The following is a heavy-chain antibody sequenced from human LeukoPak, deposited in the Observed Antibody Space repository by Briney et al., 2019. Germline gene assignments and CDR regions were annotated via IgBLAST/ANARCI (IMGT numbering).Heavy chain of an antibody. CDR1: GFTVSSNY. CDR3: ARVRWLLRAEWFDP. Sequence: GGSLRLSCAASGFTVSSNYMSWVRQAPGKGLEWVSVIYSGGSTYYADSVKGRFTISRDNSKNTLYLQMNSLRAEDTAVYYCARVRWLLRAEWFDPWGQGTLVTVSS. J-gene: IGHJ5*02. D-gene: IGHD4-23*01. V-gene: IGHV3-53*01. CDR2: IYSGGST.